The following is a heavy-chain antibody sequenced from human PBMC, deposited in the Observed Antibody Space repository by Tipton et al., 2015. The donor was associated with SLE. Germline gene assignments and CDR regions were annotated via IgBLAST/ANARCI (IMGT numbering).Heavy chain of an antibody. V-gene: IGHV4-59*01. Sequence: TLSLTCTVSGDSITSFYWIWIRQPPGRGLEWIGYISESGNTNYNPSLKSRVTMSVDTSKNQFSLSLTSLTPADTAIYFCARDGGGDMLDLWGQGALVTVSS. CDR2: ISESGNT. D-gene: IGHD2-21*02. CDR3: ARDGGGDMLDL. CDR1: GDSITSFY. J-gene: IGHJ4*02.